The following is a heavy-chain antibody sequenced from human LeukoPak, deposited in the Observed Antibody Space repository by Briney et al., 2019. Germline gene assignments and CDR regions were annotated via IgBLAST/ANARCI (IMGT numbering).Heavy chain of an antibody. CDR2: INHSGST. V-gene: IGHV4-34*01. J-gene: IGHJ4*02. D-gene: IGHD3-10*01. CDR3: ARHRGITMVRGVMSYFDY. Sequence: SETLSLTCGVYGGSFSGYYWSWIRQPPGKGLEWIGEINHSGSTNYNPSLKSRVTISVDTSKNQFSLKLSSVTAADTAVYYCARHRGITMVRGVMSYFDYWGQGTLVTVSS. CDR1: GGSFSGYY.